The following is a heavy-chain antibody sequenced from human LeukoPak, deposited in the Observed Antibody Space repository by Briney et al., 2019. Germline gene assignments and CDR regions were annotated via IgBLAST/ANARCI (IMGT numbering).Heavy chain of an antibody. CDR2: TYYRSKWYN. V-gene: IGHV6-1*01. CDR1: GDSVSSNNGA. Sequence: SQTLSLTCAISGDSVSSNNGAWNWIRQSPSRGLEWLGRTYYRSKWYNDFAESLISRITISPVTSKNQFSLQLYSVTPEDTAVYYCARDVGTTGWHTFDYWGQGTLVTVSS. J-gene: IGHJ4*02. CDR3: ARDVGTTGWHTFDY. D-gene: IGHD3-9*01.